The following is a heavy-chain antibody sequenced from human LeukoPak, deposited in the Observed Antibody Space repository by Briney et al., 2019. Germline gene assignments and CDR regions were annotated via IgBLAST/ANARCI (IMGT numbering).Heavy chain of an antibody. D-gene: IGHD3-3*01. CDR3: AKDVSYDFWSGYYTSYFDY. CDR1: GFTFSSYA. V-gene: IGHV3-23*01. J-gene: IGHJ4*02. Sequence: PGGSLRLSCAASGFTFSSYAMNWVRQAPGKGLEWVSSISGSGGSTNYADSVKGRFTISRDNSKNTLYLQMNSLRAEDTAVYFCAKDVSYDFWSGYYTSYFDYWGQGTLVTVSS. CDR2: ISGSGGST.